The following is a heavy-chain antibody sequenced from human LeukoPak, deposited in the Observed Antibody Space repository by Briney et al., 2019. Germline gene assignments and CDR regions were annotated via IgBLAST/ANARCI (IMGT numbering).Heavy chain of an antibody. D-gene: IGHD6-6*01. CDR1: GYTFTSYG. V-gene: IGHV1-18*01. CDR3: ARSALSSSSSDFDY. Sequence: PLASVKVSCKASGYTFTSYGISWVRQAPGQGLEWMGWISADNGNTKYAQKLQGRVSMTTDTSTSTAYMELSSLRSEDTAVYYCARSALSSSSSDFDYWGQGTLVTVSS. CDR2: ISADNGNT. J-gene: IGHJ4*02.